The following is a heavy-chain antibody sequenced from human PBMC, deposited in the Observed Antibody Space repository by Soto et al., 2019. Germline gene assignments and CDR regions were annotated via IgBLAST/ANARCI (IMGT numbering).Heavy chain of an antibody. V-gene: IGHV4-30-2*03. CDR2: IYFNGKT. Sequence: SETLSLTCAVSGGSISSGGYSWSWIRQPPGKGLEWIGTIYFNGKTFYNPSLTSRLTISVDTSKNQISLRLTSVTAADTAVYYCARQGSYWGQGTLVTVSS. CDR1: GGSISSGGYS. J-gene: IGHJ4*02. CDR3: ARQGSY.